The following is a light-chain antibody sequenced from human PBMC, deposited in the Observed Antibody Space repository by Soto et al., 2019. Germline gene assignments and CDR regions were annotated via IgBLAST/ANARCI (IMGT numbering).Light chain of an antibody. Sequence: EIVLTQSPGTLSLSPGERATLSCRASQRISTHLAWYQQKPGQAPRLLIYDASSRAHGIPARFSGSGSGADFTLTISSLEPEDFAVYYCQQRSNWPPWTFGQGTKLEIK. V-gene: IGKV3-11*01. CDR1: QRISTH. CDR3: QQRSNWPPWT. CDR2: DAS. J-gene: IGKJ2*02.